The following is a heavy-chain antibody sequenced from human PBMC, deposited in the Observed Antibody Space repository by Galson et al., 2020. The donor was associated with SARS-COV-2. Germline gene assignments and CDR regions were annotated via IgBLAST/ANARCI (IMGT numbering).Heavy chain of an antibody. Sequence: PSVKVSCKASGYTLSSYYMHWVRQAPGQGLEWMGIINPSGGSASYSHKFQGRITMTRDTSTSTVYMELNSLTSDDTAVYYCARGRVSGGYWGQGTLVIVSS. CDR1: GYTLSSYY. D-gene: IGHD1-26*01. V-gene: IGHV1-46*03. CDR2: INPSGGSA. J-gene: IGHJ4*02. CDR3: ARGRVSGGY.